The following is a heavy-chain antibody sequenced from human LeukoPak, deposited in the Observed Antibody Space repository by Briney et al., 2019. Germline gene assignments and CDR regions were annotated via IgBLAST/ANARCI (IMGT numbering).Heavy chain of an antibody. V-gene: IGHV1-8*01. J-gene: IGHJ4*02. D-gene: IGHD2-8*01. CDR3: TRGSHRGYCTTSDCYTVDF. CDR1: RYTFTSYD. CDR2: MNPDSGNT. Sequence: GASVKVSCKAARYTFTSYDINWVRQAPGQGLEWMGWMNPDSGNTGCAQKFQGRVTMTRNTSINTAYMELGGLTSDDTAIYFCTRGSHRGYCTTSDCYTVDFWGQGILVSVSS.